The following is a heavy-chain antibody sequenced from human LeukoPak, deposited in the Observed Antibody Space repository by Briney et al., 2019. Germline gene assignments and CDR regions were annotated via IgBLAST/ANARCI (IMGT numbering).Heavy chain of an antibody. CDR1: GGSISSYY. Sequence: SETLSLTCTVSGGSISSYYWSWIRQPPGKGLEWIGYIYYSGSTNYNPSLKSRVTISVDTSKNQFSLKLSSVTAADTAVYYCARDPRGITALVDYFDYWGQGTLVTVSS. CDR2: IYYSGST. D-gene: IGHD5-18*01. J-gene: IGHJ4*02. CDR3: ARDPRGITALVDYFDY. V-gene: IGHV4-59*01.